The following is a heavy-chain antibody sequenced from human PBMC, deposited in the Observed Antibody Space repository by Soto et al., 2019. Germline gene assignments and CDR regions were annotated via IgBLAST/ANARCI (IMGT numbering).Heavy chain of an antibody. V-gene: IGHV5-51*01. Sequence: GESLKISCKGSGYSFTSYWIAWVRQMPGKGLEWMGIIYPGDSDTRYSPSFQGQVTMSVDKSNNTAYLHWSSLKASDTAMYYCARQGSNGAYYYYGMDVWGQGTTVTVS. CDR3: ARQGSNGAYYYYGMDV. CDR2: IYPGDSDT. J-gene: IGHJ6*02. CDR1: GYSFTSYW. D-gene: IGHD2-8*01.